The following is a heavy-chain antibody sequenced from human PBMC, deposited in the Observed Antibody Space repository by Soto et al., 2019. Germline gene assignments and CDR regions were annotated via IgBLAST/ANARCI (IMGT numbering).Heavy chain of an antibody. J-gene: IGHJ4*02. V-gene: IGHV4-31*03. CDR1: GGSISSGGYY. D-gene: IGHD5-18*01. CDR2: IYYSGST. CDR3: ARESPSGDTAMVTEDY. Sequence: PSETLSLTCTVSGGSISSGGYYWSWIRQHPGKGLEWIGYIYYSGSTYYNPSLKSRVTISVDTSKNQFSLKLSSVTAADTAVYYCARESPSGDTAMVTEDYWGQGTLVTVSS.